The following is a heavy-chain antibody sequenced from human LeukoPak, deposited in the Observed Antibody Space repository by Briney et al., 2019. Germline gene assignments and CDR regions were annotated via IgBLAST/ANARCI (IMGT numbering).Heavy chain of an antibody. CDR2: IKPSGRST. CDR1: PYTFDKYY. V-gene: IGHV1-46*02. J-gene: IGHJ5*02. D-gene: IGHD1-7*01. Sequence: ASVKVSCKASPYTFDKYYIHWVRQAPGQGLEWMGVIKPSGRSTSYAQQFQGRVTVTRDTSTSTVYMDLSSLRSEDSAVYYCARDSLELQRRNWFDPWGQGTLVTVSS. CDR3: ARDSLELQRRNWFDP.